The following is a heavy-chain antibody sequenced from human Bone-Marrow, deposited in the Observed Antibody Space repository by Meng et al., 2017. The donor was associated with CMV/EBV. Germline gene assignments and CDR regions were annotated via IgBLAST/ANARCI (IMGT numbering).Heavy chain of an antibody. CDR3: VGHQGGPREGVRLV. Sequence: GGSLRLSCAASGFTFSSYWMHWVRQAPGKGLEWVAVIWYDGSNKYYADSVKGRFIVSKDKSKNTVFLQMNSLRVEDTAVYYCVGHQGGPREGVRLVWGQGTLVTVSS. J-gene: IGHJ4*02. CDR1: GFTFSSYW. D-gene: IGHD3-16*01. V-gene: IGHV3-33*08. CDR2: IWYDGSNK.